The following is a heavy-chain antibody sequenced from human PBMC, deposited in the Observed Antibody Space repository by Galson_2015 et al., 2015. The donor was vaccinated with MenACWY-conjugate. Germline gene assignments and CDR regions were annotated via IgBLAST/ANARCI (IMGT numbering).Heavy chain of an antibody. J-gene: IGHJ4*02. CDR1: GGSISINYW. CDR3: ARGNYYVSGTYYKSANFDY. D-gene: IGHD3-10*01. CDR2: IYHSGGT. Sequence: ETMSLPCAVSGGSISINYWWTWVRQPPGKGLEWIGEIYHSGGTTYNRSRKSRLTVSVDKSKSKLPRKLGYVTAADTAVYYGARGNYYVSGTYYKSANFDYWGQGSLVTVSS. V-gene: IGHV4-4*02.